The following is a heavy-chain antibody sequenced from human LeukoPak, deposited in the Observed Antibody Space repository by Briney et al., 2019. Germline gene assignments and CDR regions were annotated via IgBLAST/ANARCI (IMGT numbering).Heavy chain of an antibody. CDR2: ISGSGGST. V-gene: IGHV3-23*01. Sequence: GGSLSLSCAASGFTFSSYAMSWVRQAPGKGLEWVSAISGSGGSTYYADSVKGRFTISRDNSKNTLYLQMNSLRAEDTAVYYCAKAAPTYYDSSGISDYWGQGTLVTVSS. D-gene: IGHD3-22*01. CDR1: GFTFSSYA. J-gene: IGHJ4*02. CDR3: AKAAPTYYDSSGISDY.